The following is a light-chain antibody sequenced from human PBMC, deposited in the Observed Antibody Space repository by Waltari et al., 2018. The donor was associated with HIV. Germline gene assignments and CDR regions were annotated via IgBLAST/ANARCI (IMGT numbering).Light chain of an antibody. CDR2: EVS. CDR3: SSYTSSTTWV. CDR1: STAVGGSNY. V-gene: IGLV2-14*01. J-gene: IGLJ3*02. Sequence: QSALTQPASVSGSPGQSITISCTGTSTAVGGSNYVSWYQHHPGKAPKVMIYEVSNRPSGVSNRFSGSKSGNTASLTISGLQAEDEADYYCSSYTSSTTWVFGGGTKLTVL.